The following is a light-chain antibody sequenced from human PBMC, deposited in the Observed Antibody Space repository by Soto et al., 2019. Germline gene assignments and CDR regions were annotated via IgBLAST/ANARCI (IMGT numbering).Light chain of an antibody. CDR3: HQYNNWPPRT. CDR2: GAS. V-gene: IGKV3-20*01. Sequence: EIVLTQSPGTLSLSPGERATLSCRASQSVNSGYLAWYQQKSGQAPRLLISGASSRATGIPDRFSGSGSGTEFTLTISSLQSEDFGVYYCHQYNNWPPRTFGQGTKVDIK. CDR1: QSVNSGY. J-gene: IGKJ1*01.